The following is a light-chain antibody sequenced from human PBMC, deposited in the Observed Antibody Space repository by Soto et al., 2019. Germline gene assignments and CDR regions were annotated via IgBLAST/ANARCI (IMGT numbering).Light chain of an antibody. V-gene: IGLV2-14*01. CDR3: SSYTNSNTAV. J-gene: IGLJ7*01. Sequence: QSALTQPASVSGSPGQSITISCTGTSSVVGGYNYVSWYQQHPGKAPKLMIYNVSNRPSGVSNRFSGSKSGNTASLTISGLQAEDEADYYCSSYTNSNTAVFGGGTQLTVL. CDR1: SSVVGGYNY. CDR2: NVS.